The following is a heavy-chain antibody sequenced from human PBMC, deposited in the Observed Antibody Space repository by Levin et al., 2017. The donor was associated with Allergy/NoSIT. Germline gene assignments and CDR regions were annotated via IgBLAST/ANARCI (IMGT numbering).Heavy chain of an antibody. D-gene: IGHD2-2*01. CDR1: GFTFSSYG. CDR3: ARDLRTSCCDY. Sequence: SCAASGFTFSSYGMHWVRQAPGKGLEWVAVIWYDGSNKYYADSVKGRFTISRDNSKNTLYLQMNSLRAEDTAVYYCARDLRTSCCDYWGQGTLVTVSS. V-gene: IGHV3-33*01. J-gene: IGHJ4*02. CDR2: IWYDGSNK.